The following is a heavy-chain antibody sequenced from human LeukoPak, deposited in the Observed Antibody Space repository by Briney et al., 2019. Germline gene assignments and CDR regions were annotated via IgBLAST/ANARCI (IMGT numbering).Heavy chain of an antibody. Sequence: ASVKVSCKASGYTFTSYDINWVRQATGQGLEWMGWMNPNSGNTGYAQKFQGRVTMTRNTSISTAYMELSSLRSEDTAVYYCARGGYYEVYFDYWGQGTLVTVSS. D-gene: IGHD1-26*01. CDR1: GYTFTSYD. V-gene: IGHV1-8*01. CDR2: MNPNSGNT. CDR3: ARGGYYEVYFDY. J-gene: IGHJ4*02.